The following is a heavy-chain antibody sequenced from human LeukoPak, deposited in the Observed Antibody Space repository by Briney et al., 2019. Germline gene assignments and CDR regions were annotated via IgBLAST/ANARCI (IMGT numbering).Heavy chain of an antibody. J-gene: IGHJ4*02. Sequence: GGSLRLSCAASGFTFSGYDMNRVRQAPGKGLEWVSYITTRGSTIYYADSVKGRFTVFRDNAKKSLYLQMNSLRDEDTAVYYCATPMRFDYWGQGTLVTVSS. CDR3: ATPMRFDY. CDR2: ITTRGSTI. CDR1: GFTFSGYD. V-gene: IGHV3-48*03.